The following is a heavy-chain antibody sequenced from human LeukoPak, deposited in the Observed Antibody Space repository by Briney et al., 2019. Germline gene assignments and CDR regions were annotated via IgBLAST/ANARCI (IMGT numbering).Heavy chain of an antibody. Sequence: GRSLRLSCAASGFTFSSYAMHWVRQAPGKGLEWVSSISSSSSYIYYADSVKGRFTISRDNAKNSLYLQMNSLRAEDTAVHYCAPGSYQAYWGQGTLVTVSS. V-gene: IGHV3-21*01. J-gene: IGHJ4*02. CDR3: APGSYQAY. D-gene: IGHD3-10*01. CDR2: ISSSSSYI. CDR1: GFTFSSYA.